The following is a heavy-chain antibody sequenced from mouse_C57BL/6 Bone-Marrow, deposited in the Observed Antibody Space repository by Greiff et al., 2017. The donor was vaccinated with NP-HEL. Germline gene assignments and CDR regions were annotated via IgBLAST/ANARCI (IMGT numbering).Heavy chain of an antibody. CDR3: ASRYYYGRWYFDV. Sequence: VQLQQSGPELVKPGASVKISCKASGYTFTDYYINWVKQRPGQGLEWIGWIFPGSGSTYYNEKFKGKATLTVDKSSSTAYMLLSSLTSEDSAVYFCASRYYYGRWYFDVWGTGTTVTVSS. CDR1: GYTFTDYY. D-gene: IGHD1-1*01. V-gene: IGHV1-75*01. J-gene: IGHJ1*03. CDR2: IFPGSGST.